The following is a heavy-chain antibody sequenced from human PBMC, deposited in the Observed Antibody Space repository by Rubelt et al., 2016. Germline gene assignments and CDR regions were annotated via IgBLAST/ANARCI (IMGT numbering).Heavy chain of an antibody. Sequence: VQLVESGGGLVKPGGSLRLSCAASGFTFTSYSMNWVRQAPGKGLEWVSSISSGGSHMYYADSVKGRFTISRDNAKNSLYLQMLSLRAEDTAVYYCARVRGGSWESSYLDYWGRGTLVTVSS. CDR2: ISSGGSHM. J-gene: IGHJ4*02. CDR3: ARVRGGSWESSYLDY. V-gene: IGHV3-21*01. D-gene: IGHD6-13*01. CDR1: GFTFTSYS.